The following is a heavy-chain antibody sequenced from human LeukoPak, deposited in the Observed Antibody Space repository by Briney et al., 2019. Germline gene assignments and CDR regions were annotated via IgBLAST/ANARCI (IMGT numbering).Heavy chain of an antibody. CDR3: AILPSRDTYYYDSSGYYRPGVY. J-gene: IGHJ4*02. CDR1: GGSISSSHYY. Sequence: SETLSLTCTVSGGSISSSHYYWGWMRQPPGKGLEWIGSICYSGSTYYDPSLKSRVTISVDTSKNQFSLKLSSVTAADTAVYYCAILPSRDTYYYDSSGYYRPGVYWGQGTLVTVSS. D-gene: IGHD3-22*01. V-gene: IGHV4-39*07. CDR2: ICYSGST.